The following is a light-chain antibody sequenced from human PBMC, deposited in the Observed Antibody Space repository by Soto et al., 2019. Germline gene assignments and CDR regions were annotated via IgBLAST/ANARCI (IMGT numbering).Light chain of an antibody. J-gene: IGKJ1*01. CDR1: QGISSY. V-gene: IGKV1-9*01. CDR3: QQLNSYPRT. Sequence: IQLTQYPSSLSASVGDRVTITCRASQGISSYLAWYQQKPGKAPKLLIYAASTSQSGVPSRFSGSGSGTDFTLTISSLQPEDFATYYCQQLNSYPRTFGQGTKVEIK. CDR2: AAS.